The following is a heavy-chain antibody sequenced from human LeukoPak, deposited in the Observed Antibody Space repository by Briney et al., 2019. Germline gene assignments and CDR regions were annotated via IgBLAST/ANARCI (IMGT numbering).Heavy chain of an antibody. CDR3: ARLHYGGNYGYYYYYMDV. J-gene: IGHJ6*03. CDR1: GGSISSSSYY. CDR2: FEYGGST. Sequence: SETLSLTCTVSGGSISSSSYYWGWIRQAPGKGLEWIGSFEYGGSTYYNPSLKSRVTMSVDTSKNQFSLKLSSVTAADTAVYYCARLHYGGNYGYYYYYMDVWGKGTTVTISS. V-gene: IGHV4-39*01. D-gene: IGHD4-23*01.